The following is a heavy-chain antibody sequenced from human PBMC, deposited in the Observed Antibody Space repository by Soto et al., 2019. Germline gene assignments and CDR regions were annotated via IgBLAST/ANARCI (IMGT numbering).Heavy chain of an antibody. D-gene: IGHD3-3*01. J-gene: IGHJ4*02. CDR1: GGSISSSYW. CDR2: IYHSGST. V-gene: IGHV4-4*01. Sequence: LSLTCAVSGGSISSSYWWNWVRQPPGKGLEWIGKIYHSGSTNYNPSLKNRVTISVDKSNNQFSLRLSSVTAADTAVYFCVTSLNYDFWRDGGRHYYFDYWGQGALVTVSS. CDR3: VTSLNYDFWRDGGRHYYFDY.